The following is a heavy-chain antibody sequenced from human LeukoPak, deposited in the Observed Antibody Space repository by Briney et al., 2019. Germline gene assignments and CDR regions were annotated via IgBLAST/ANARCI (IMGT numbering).Heavy chain of an antibody. V-gene: IGHV3-9*01. CDR3: SKGLGPCCGDNCSRVLPDF. Sequence: GGSLRVSCAASGYTFDEYAMHWVRQAPGKGLEWVCSISWYNYIIVYAEQVQGRVTITRDNAKNSLFLQMHSLRPEDTDLYYCSKGLGPCCGDNCSRVLPDFWGEGTRVTVS. CDR1: GYTFDEYA. CDR2: ISWYNYII. J-gene: IGHJ4*02. D-gene: IGHD2-21*02.